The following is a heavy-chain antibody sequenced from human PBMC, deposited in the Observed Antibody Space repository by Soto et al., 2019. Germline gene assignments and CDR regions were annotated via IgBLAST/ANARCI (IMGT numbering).Heavy chain of an antibody. CDR1: GGSFSGYY. CDR3: ARSSWGVGATTPW. J-gene: IGHJ4*02. Sequence: QVQLQQWGAGLLKPSETLSLTCAVYGGSFSGYYWSWIRQPPGKGLEWIGEINHSGSTNYNPSLKSRVTISVDTSKNQFSLKLSSVTAADTAVYYCARSSWGVGATTPWWGLGTLVTVSS. CDR2: INHSGST. V-gene: IGHV4-34*01. D-gene: IGHD1-26*01.